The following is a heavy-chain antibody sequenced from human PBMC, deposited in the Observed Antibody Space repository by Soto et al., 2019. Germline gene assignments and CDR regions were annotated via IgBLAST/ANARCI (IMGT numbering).Heavy chain of an antibody. V-gene: IGHV1-18*04. CDR3: ARERVVAVPLDS. CDR2: ISAYNGNT. CDR1: GYTFTSYG. Sequence: QVQLVQSGAEVKKPGASVKVSCKASGYTFTSYGISWVRQAPGQGREWMGWISAYNGNTNYAQKLKGRVTTTTDTSTSTGYMELRSERSDDTDVYYCARERVVAVPLDSWGQGTLVTVSS. J-gene: IGHJ4*02. D-gene: IGHD2-15*01.